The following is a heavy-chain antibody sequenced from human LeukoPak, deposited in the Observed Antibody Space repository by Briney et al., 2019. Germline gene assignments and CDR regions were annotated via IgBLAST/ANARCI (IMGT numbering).Heavy chain of an antibody. V-gene: IGHV1-18*01. J-gene: IGHJ6*02. CDR1: GYTFTSYG. D-gene: IGHD2-15*01. Sequence: ASVKVSCTAPGYTFTSYGISWVRQAPGQGLEWMGWISAYNGNTNYAQKLQGRVTMTTDTSTSTAYMELRSLRSDDTAVYYCARWVPYCSGGSCYSVEPYYYYGMDVWGQGTTVTVSS. CDR3: ARWVPYCSGGSCYSVEPYYYYGMDV. CDR2: ISAYNGNT.